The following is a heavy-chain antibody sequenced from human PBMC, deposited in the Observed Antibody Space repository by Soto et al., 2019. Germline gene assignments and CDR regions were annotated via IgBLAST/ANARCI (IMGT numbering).Heavy chain of an antibody. D-gene: IGHD3-22*01. CDR1: GFTFSSYA. V-gene: IGHV3-23*01. CDR2: ISGGGGST. CDR3: AKGTGLLPLTTFDY. Sequence: GSLRLSCAASGFTFSSYAMSWVRQAPGKGLEWVSAISGGGGSTFYADSVKGRFTISRDNSKNTLYLQMNSLRAEDTAVYYCAKGTGLLPLTTFDYWGQGTLVTVSS. J-gene: IGHJ4*02.